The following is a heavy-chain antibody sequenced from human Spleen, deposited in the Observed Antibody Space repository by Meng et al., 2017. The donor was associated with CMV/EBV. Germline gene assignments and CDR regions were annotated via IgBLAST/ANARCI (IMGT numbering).Heavy chain of an antibody. Sequence: EVQLVESGGGLVQPGGFLRLSCAASGFTVSNHYMSWVRQAPGEGLEWVSILYGGGTTFYAESVKGRFTISRDNSKNTLFLQMSSLRAEDTAIYFCARTSMTSRHFDYWGQGTLVTVSS. CDR2: LYGGGTT. J-gene: IGHJ4*02. V-gene: IGHV3-66*01. D-gene: IGHD6-6*01. CDR1: GFTVSNHY. CDR3: ARTSMTSRHFDY.